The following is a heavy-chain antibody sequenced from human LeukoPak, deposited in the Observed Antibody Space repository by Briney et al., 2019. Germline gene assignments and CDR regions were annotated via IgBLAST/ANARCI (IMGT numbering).Heavy chain of an antibody. CDR1: GFTFDSYA. D-gene: IGHD2/OR15-2a*01. V-gene: IGHV3-23*01. Sequence: GGSLRLSCAASGFTFDSYAVSWVRQAPGKGLEWVSAISGSGLDTYYADSVKGRFTISRDNSKNTLYLQMSSLRAEDTAVYYCARAIQYRFDPWGQGTLVTVSS. CDR3: ARAIQYRFDP. J-gene: IGHJ5*02. CDR2: ISGSGLDT.